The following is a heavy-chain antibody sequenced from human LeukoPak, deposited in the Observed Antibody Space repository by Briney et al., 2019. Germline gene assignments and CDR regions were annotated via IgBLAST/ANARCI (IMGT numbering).Heavy chain of an antibody. J-gene: IGHJ4*02. CDR3: ARAYVNPYFDY. V-gene: IGHV4-59*01. D-gene: IGHD3-10*02. CDR1: GVSISNSY. Sequence: PSETLSLTCTVSGVSISNSYWSWIRQPPGKGLEWIGYIYYSGGTNYNPSLKSRVTISVDTSKNQFSLKLTSVTAADTAVYYCARAYVNPYFDYWGQGTLVTLSS. CDR2: IYYSGGT.